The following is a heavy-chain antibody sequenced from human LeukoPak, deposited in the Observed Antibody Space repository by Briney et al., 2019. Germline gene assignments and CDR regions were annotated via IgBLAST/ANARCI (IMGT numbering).Heavy chain of an antibody. CDR1: GFTFSSYA. J-gene: IGHJ4*02. CDR3: ARDVPRSGWAFDY. Sequence: EPGGSLRLSCAASGFTFSSYAMSWVRQAPGKGLEWVSAISGSGGSTYYADSVKGRFTISRDNSKNTLYLQMNSLRAEDTAVYYCARDVPRSGWAFDYWGQGTLVTVPS. V-gene: IGHV3-23*01. CDR2: ISGSGGST. D-gene: IGHD6-19*01.